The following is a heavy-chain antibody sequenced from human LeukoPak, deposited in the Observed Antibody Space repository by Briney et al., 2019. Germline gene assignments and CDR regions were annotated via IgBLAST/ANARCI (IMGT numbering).Heavy chain of an antibody. Sequence: SVKVSCKASGGTFSSYTISWVRQASGQGLEWMGRIIPILGIANYAQKFQGRVTITADKSTSTAYMELSSLRSEDTAVYYCARVRDCSSTSCYTYYYYGMDVWGQGTTVTVSS. CDR1: GGTFSSYT. D-gene: IGHD2-2*01. V-gene: IGHV1-69*02. J-gene: IGHJ6*02. CDR3: ARVRDCSSTSCYTYYYYGMDV. CDR2: IIPILGIA.